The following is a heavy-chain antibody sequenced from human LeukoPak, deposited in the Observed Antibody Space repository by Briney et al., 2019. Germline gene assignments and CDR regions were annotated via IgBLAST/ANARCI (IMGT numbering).Heavy chain of an antibody. Sequence: GASVKVSCKASGGTFSSYAINWVRQAPGQGLEWMGGIIPMFGTANYAQKFQGRVTITADKSTSTAYMELSSLSSEDTAVYYCARDRYYDFWSGSHYFDNWGQGTLVTVSS. CDR3: ARDRYYDFWSGSHYFDN. D-gene: IGHD3-3*01. CDR1: GGTFSSYA. V-gene: IGHV1-69*06. CDR2: IIPMFGTA. J-gene: IGHJ4*02.